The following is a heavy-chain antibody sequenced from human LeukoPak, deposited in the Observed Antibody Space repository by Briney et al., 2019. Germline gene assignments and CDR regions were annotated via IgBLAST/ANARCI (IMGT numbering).Heavy chain of an antibody. CDR1: GGSISSSSYY. CDR2: IYYSGST. V-gene: IGHV4-39*01. CDR3: ASDSSGWYNQGYWYFDL. D-gene: IGHD6-19*01. Sequence: SETLPLTCTVSGGSISSSSYYWGWIRQPPGKGLEWIGSIYYSGSTYYNPSLKSRVTISVDTSKNQFSLKLSSVTAADTAVYYCASDSSGWYNQGYWYFDLWGRGTLVTVSS. J-gene: IGHJ2*01.